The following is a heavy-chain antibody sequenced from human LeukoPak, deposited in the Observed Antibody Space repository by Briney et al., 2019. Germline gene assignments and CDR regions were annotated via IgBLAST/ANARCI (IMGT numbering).Heavy chain of an antibody. V-gene: IGHV4-39*01. CDR2: IYYSGST. CDR3: ARPSEDGYNSLSFDY. J-gene: IGHJ4*02. CDR1: GGSISSSSYY. Sequence: PSETLSLTCTVSGGSISSSSYYWGWIRQPPGKGLEWIGSIYYSGSTYYNPSLKSRVTISVDTSKNQFPLKVSSVTAADTAVYYCARPSEDGYNSLSFDYWGQGTLVTVSS. D-gene: IGHD5-12*01.